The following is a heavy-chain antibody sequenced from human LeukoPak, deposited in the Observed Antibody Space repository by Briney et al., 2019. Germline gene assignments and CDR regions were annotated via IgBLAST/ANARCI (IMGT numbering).Heavy chain of an antibody. V-gene: IGHV5-51*01. J-gene: IGHJ4*02. Sequence: GESLKISCKGSGYSFTSYWIGWVRQMPGKGLEWMGIINLGDSDTRYSPSFQGQVTISADKSINTAYLQWSSLKASDTAMYYCARHPITRYYDSSGYSAAGPDYWGQGTLVTVSS. CDR3: ARHPITRYYDSSGYSAAGPDY. CDR2: INLGDSDT. CDR1: GYSFTSYW. D-gene: IGHD3-22*01.